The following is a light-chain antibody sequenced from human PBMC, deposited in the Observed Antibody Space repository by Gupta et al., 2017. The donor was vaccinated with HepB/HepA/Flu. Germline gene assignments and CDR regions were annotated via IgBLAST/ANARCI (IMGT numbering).Light chain of an antibody. CDR2: EVN. V-gene: IGLV2-8*01. J-gene: IGLJ1*01. Sequence: QSALTPPPSATGSPGQSVTTSCAGTRSDYVYWYQQHPGKAPRLMIYEVNRRPAGVPDRFSGSKSGSSASLTAPGLQAEDDANYYCGSETYNNNFYVFGTGTKTTVL. CDR3: GSETYNNNFYV. CDR1: RSDY.